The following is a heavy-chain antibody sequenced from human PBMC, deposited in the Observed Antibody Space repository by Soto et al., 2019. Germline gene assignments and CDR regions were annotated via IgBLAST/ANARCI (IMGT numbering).Heavy chain of an antibody. J-gene: IGHJ6*02. V-gene: IGHV4-30-4*01. D-gene: IGHD6-6*01. Sequence: PSETLSLTCTVSGGSVISGDYYWSWIRLPPGKGLEWIGCMYYSGSTSYSPSLKSRVTISVDRSKNQFSLKVNSVTAADTAVYYCARRAARDHYYNYYGMDVWGQGTTVPVSS. CDR2: MYYSGST. CDR3: ARRAARDHYYNYYGMDV. CDR1: GGSVISGDYY.